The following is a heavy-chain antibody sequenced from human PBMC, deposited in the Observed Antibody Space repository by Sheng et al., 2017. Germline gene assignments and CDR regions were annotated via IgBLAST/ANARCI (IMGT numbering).Heavy chain of an antibody. V-gene: IGHV3-23*04. CDR1: DSPFSQLW. Sequence: EVQLVESGGGLVQPGGTRRDSPVQPLDSPFSQLWHELGPPRLQGRGVEWVSAISGSGGSTYYADSVKGRFTISRDNSKNTLYLQMNSLRAEDTAVYYCAKVGLQKGPSFDYWGQEPWSPSPQ. CDR3: AKVGLQKGPSFDY. CDR2: ISGSGGST. D-gene: IGHD4-4*01. J-gene: IGHJ4*01.